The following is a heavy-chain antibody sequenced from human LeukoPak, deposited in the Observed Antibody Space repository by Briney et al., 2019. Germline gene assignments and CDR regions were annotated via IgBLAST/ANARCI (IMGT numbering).Heavy chain of an antibody. CDR2: IYYSGST. V-gene: IGHV4-39*01. CDR3: ARSSGWHLLLLDY. J-gene: IGHJ4*02. D-gene: IGHD6-25*01. Sequence: SETLSLTCSVSGDSISTSSYYWGWIRQPPGKGLEWIGTIYYSGSTYYNPSLTSRVTISVDTSNNQFSLKLSSVTAADTAVYYCARSSGWHLLLLDYWGQGTLVTVSS. CDR1: GDSISTSSYY.